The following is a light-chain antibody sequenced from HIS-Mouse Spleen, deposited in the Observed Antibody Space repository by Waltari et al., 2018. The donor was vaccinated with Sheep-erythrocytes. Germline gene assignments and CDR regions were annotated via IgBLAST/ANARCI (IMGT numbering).Light chain of an antibody. V-gene: IGLV2-11*01. CDR1: SSDVGGYNY. Sequence: QSALTQPRSVSGSPGQSVTISCTGTSSDVGGYNYLSWYQQHPDKPPKLTIYDVSKRPSGVPDLFSGSKSGSTASLTFYGLQAEDDADYYCCSYAGSYTDVFGTETNVTVL. CDR2: DVS. J-gene: IGLJ1*01. CDR3: CSYAGSYTDV.